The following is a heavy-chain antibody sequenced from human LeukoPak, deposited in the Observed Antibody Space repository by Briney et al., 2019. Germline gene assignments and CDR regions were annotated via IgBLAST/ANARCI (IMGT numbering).Heavy chain of an antibody. CDR1: GYTFSHYW. CDR2: ISNGGYPT. CDR3: TRENYVPDS. V-gene: IGHV3-7*03. Sequence: GGSLRLSCVASGYTFSHYWMSWVRQTPGKGLEWVASISNGGYPTYYVNSVRGRFTISRDDARNSLFLQMNGLRADDTAVYYCTRENYVPDSWGQGTLVTVSS. J-gene: IGHJ4*02. D-gene: IGHD3-10*02.